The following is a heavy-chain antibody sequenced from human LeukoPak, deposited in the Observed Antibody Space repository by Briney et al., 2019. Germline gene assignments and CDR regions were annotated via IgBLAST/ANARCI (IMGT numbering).Heavy chain of an antibody. D-gene: IGHD3-10*01. CDR3: GRDYLGESGAGGP. CDR1: GFTFSSFT. V-gene: IGHV3-21*01. Sequence: PGGSLRLSCAASGFTFSSFTMNWFRQAPGKGLEWASSISPTGISTLHADSVKGRFTISRDNAKNSVHLQMTNLRVDDTAVYYCGRDYLGESGAGGPWGQGTLVTVSS. J-gene: IGHJ5*02. CDR2: ISPTGIST.